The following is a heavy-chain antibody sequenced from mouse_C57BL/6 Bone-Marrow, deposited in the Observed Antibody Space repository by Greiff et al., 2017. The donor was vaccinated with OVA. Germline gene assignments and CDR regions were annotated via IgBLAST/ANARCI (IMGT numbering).Heavy chain of an antibody. V-gene: IGHV1-62-2*01. CDR2: FYPGSGSI. CDR1: GYTFTEYT. Sequence: QVQLQQSGAELVKPGASVKLSCKASGYTFTEYTIHWVKQRSGQGLEWIGWFYPGSGSIKYNEKFKDKATLTADKSSSTVYMELSRLTSEDSAVXYCARHEDRSLYSNYGFAYWGQGTLVTVSA. J-gene: IGHJ3*01. D-gene: IGHD2-5*01. CDR3: ARHEDRSLYSNYGFAY.